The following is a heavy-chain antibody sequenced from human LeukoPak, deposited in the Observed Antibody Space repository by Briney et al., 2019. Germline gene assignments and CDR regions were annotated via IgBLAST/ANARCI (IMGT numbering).Heavy chain of an antibody. CDR3: ARFAGAYYYGSGSYYTGRPPPYYYYYMDV. Sequence: SVKVSCKASGYTFTSYGISWVRQAPGQGLEWMGGIIPIFGTANYAQKFQGRVTITADKSTSTAYMELSSLRSEDTAVYYCARFAGAYYYGSGSYYTGRPPPYYYYYMDVWGKGTTVTVSS. CDR2: IIPIFGTA. V-gene: IGHV1-69*06. CDR1: GYTFTSYG. D-gene: IGHD3-10*01. J-gene: IGHJ6*03.